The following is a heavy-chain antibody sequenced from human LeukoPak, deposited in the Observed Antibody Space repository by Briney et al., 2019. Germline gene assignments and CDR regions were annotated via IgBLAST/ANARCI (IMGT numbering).Heavy chain of an antibody. CDR1: GGPISSFY. J-gene: IGHJ4*02. D-gene: IGHD4-11*01. Sequence: SETLLLTCTVSGGPISSFYWSWIRQPPGKGLEWVGNIYNGGNTYYNASLKGRVTISADKSKNQFSMWLRSVTAAGTAVYYCARDSWLGSNGAFDYWGQGSLVTVSS. CDR3: ARDSWLGSNGAFDY. V-gene: IGHV4-59*01. CDR2: IYNGGNT.